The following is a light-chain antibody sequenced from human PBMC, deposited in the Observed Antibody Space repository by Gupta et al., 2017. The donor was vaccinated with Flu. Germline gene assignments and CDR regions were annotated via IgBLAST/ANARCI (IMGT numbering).Light chain of an antibody. CDR3: QQRYSTPQI. CDR1: QSISSY. CDR2: AAS. Sequence: DIQMTQSPSSLSASVGDRVTITCRASQSISSYLNWYQQKPGKAPKLLIYAASSLQSRVPSRFSGTGSGTDFTLTIIRLQPEDFATYYCQQRYSTPQIFGQATKMDIK. J-gene: IGKJ2*01. V-gene: IGKV1-39*01.